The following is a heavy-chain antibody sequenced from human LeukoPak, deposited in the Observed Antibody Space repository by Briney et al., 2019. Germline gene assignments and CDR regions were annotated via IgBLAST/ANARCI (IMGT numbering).Heavy chain of an antibody. Sequence: SETLSLTCAVSGGSISSGGYSWSWIRQPPGKGLEWIGYIYHSGSTYYNPSLKSRVTISVDRSKNQFSLKLSSVTAADTAVYYCARGGRGYSYDYLYWGQGTLVTVSS. CDR3: ARGGRGYSYDYLY. J-gene: IGHJ4*02. CDR1: GGSISSGGYS. D-gene: IGHD5-18*01. V-gene: IGHV4-30-2*01. CDR2: IYHSGST.